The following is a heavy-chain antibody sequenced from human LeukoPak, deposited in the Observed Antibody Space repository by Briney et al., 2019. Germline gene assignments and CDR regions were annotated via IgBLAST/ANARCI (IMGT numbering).Heavy chain of an antibody. CDR1: GGSISRYY. CDR2: VYYTERT. J-gene: IGHJ4*02. Sequence: PSETLSLTCTVSGGSISRYYWSWIRQPPGKGLEWIGYVYYTERTDYNPSLKSRVTISIDTSKNQFSLKLISVTAADTAVYYCASFSDYGGNFFDYCGQGTPGTVSS. V-gene: IGHV4-59*08. CDR3: ASFSDYGGNFFDY. D-gene: IGHD4-23*01.